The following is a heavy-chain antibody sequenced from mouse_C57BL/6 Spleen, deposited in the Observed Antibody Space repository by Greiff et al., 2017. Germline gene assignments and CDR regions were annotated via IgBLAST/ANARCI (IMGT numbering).Heavy chain of an antibody. CDR2: IYPGSGNT. Sequence: VQLQQSGAELVRPGASVKLSCKASGYTFTDYYINWVKQRPGQGLEWIARIYPGSGNTYYNEKFKGKATLTAEKSSSTAYMQLSSLTSEDSAVYFCARHGSSYNYFDYWGQGTTLTVSS. CDR1: GYTFTDYY. V-gene: IGHV1-76*01. D-gene: IGHD1-1*01. J-gene: IGHJ2*01. CDR3: ARHGSSYNYFDY.